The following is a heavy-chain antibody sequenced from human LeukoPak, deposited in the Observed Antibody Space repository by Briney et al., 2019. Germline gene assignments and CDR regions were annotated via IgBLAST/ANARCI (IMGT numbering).Heavy chain of an antibody. V-gene: IGHV4-31*03. J-gene: IGHJ4*02. D-gene: IGHD3-22*01. CDR2: IYYSGST. CDR3: AREKRGYDSSGYLLDY. CDR1: GGSISSGGSY. Sequence: SQTLSLTCTVSGGSISSGGSYWSWIRQHPGKGLEWIGYIYYSGSTYYNPSLKSRVTISVDTSKNQFSLKLSSVTAADTAVYYCAREKRGYDSSGYLLDYWGRGTLVTVSS.